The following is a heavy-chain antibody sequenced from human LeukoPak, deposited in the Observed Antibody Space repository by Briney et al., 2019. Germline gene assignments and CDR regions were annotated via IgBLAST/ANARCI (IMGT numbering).Heavy chain of an antibody. D-gene: IGHD5-24*01. Sequence: GGSLRLSCAASGFTFDNYGMNWVRQAPGKGLEWVSNINWHGSSTGYADSVKGRFTISRDNAKNSLYLQMNSLRAEDTAVYYCARGVAQRWLQSCFDYWGQGTLVTVSS. CDR1: GFTFDNYG. J-gene: IGHJ4*02. V-gene: IGHV3-20*04. CDR2: INWHGSST. CDR3: ARGVAQRWLQSCFDY.